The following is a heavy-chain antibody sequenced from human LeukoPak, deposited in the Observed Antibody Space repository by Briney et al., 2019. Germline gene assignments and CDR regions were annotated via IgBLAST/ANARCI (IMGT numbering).Heavy chain of an antibody. D-gene: IGHD6-19*01. Sequence: GASVKVSCKASGYTFTGYYMHWVRQAPGQGLEWMGWINPNSGGTNYAQKLQGRVTMTTDTSTSTAYMELRSLRSDDTAVYYCARVVAVAGTVSDYWGQGTLVTVSS. CDR3: ARVVAVAGTVSDY. CDR1: GYTFTGYY. J-gene: IGHJ4*02. V-gene: IGHV1-2*02. CDR2: INPNSGGT.